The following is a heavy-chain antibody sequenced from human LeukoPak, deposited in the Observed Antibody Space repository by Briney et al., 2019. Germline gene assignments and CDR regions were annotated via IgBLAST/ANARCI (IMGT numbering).Heavy chain of an antibody. CDR3: ASRSVEWFWSGYYSGEGVSSY. D-gene: IGHD3-3*01. Sequence: PETLSLTCAVYGGSFSGYYWSWIRQPPGKGLEWIGEINHSGSTNYNPSLKSRVTISVDTSKNQFSLKLSSVTAADTAVYYCASRSVEWFWSGYYSGEGVSSYWGQGTLVTVSS. V-gene: IGHV4-34*01. CDR1: GGSFSGYY. J-gene: IGHJ4*02. CDR2: INHSGST.